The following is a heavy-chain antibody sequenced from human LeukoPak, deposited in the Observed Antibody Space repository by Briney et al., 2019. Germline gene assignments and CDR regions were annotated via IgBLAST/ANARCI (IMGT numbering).Heavy chain of an antibody. V-gene: IGHV3-30*03. CDR3: ARDYAGQDAFDI. Sequence: GGSLRLSCAASGFTFSSYGMHWVRQAPGKGLEWVAVISYDGSNKYYADSVKGRFTISRDNSKNTLYLQMNSLRAEDTAVYYCARDYAGQDAFDIWGQGTMVTVSS. CDR1: GFTFSSYG. CDR2: ISYDGSNK. J-gene: IGHJ3*02. D-gene: IGHD3-16*01.